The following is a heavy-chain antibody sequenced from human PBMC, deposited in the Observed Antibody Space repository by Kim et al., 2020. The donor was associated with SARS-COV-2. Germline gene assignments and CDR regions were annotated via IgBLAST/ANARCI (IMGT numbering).Heavy chain of an antibody. D-gene: IGHD5-18*01. CDR3: ARDMLGGDTDTAMVTVYYYGMDA. V-gene: IGHV1-46*01. Sequence: ASVKVSCKASGYTFTSYYMHWVRQAPGQGLEWMGIINPTGGSTTYAQKFQGRVTMTRDTSTSTVYMELSSLRSEDTAVYYCARDMLGGDTDTAMVTVYYYGMDAWGQGTTVTVSS. CDR1: GYTFTSYY. J-gene: IGHJ6*02. CDR2: INPTGGST.